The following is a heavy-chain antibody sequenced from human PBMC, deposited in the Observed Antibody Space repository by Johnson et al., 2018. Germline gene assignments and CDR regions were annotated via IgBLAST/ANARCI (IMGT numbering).Heavy chain of an antibody. J-gene: IGHJ6*02. CDR2: ISWNSGSI. CDR1: GFTFDDYA. D-gene: IGHD3-10*01. CDR3: AMQMGSLGYYGMDV. V-gene: IGHV3-9*01. Sequence: VQLVESGGGLVQPGRSLRLSCAASGFTFDDYAMHWVRQAPGKGLEWVSGISWNSGSIGYADSVKGRFTLSRDNAKNSLYLQMNSLRSEDTALYYCAMQMGSLGYYGMDVWGQGTTVTVSS.